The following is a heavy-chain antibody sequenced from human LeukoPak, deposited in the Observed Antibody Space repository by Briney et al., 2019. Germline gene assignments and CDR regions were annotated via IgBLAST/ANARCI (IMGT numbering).Heavy chain of an antibody. CDR3: AKGITMIVVVTEYFQH. V-gene: IGHV3-23*01. D-gene: IGHD3-22*01. CDR1: GFTFNSYA. Sequence: GGSLRLSYAGSGFTFNSYAMSWVRQTPGKGLEWVSGISGSGGSTYYADSVTGRFTISRDNSKNTLYLQMDSLRAEDTAVYYCAKGITMIVVVTEYFQHWGQGTLVTVSS. CDR2: ISGSGGST. J-gene: IGHJ1*01.